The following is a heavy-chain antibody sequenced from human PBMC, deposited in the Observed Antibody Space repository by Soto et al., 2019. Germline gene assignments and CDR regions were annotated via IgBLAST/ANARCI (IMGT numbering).Heavy chain of an antibody. J-gene: IGHJ4*02. V-gene: IGHV3-30*04. D-gene: IGHD5-12*01. CDR3: ARDSSTDGYKYDYFDY. Sequence: QVQLVESGGGVVQPGRSLRLSCTASGFTFSNYAIHWFRQAPGKGLEWVALISYDGRDEYYADSVKGRFTISRDNSKNTLYLQMNSLRAEDTGMFYCARDSSTDGYKYDYFDYWGQGTLVTVSS. CDR1: GFTFSNYA. CDR2: ISYDGRDE.